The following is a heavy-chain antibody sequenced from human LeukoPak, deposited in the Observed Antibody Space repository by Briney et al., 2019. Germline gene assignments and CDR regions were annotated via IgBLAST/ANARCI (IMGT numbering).Heavy chain of an antibody. CDR2: INPSGGST. Sequence: ASVKVSCKASGGTFSSYAISWVRQAPGQGLEWMGVINPSGGSTSYAQKFQGRVTMTRDTSTSTVYMELSSLRSEDTAVYYCASSWNLDANWFDPWGQGTLVTVSS. CDR1: GGTFSSYA. V-gene: IGHV1-46*01. CDR3: ASSWNLDANWFDP. J-gene: IGHJ5*02. D-gene: IGHD1-7*01.